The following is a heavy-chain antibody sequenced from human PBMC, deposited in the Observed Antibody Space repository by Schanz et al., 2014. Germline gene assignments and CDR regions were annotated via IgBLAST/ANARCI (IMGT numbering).Heavy chain of an antibody. CDR2: IYYSGNT. CDR3: ALREKPYGPFAS. D-gene: IGHD3-10*01. V-gene: IGHV4-30-2*06. CDR1: GGSISSGGYS. Sequence: LQLPESGSGLMKPSQTLSLTCAVSGGSISSGGYSWNWIRQSPGKGLEGIGYIYYSGNTYYNPSLKSRVTITVDRSKNQFSLRLDSVTDADTAVYYCALREKPYGPFASWGQGALVTVSS. J-gene: IGHJ4*02.